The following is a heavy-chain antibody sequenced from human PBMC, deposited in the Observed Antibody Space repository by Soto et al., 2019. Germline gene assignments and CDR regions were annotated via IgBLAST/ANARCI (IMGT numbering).Heavy chain of an antibody. CDR3: ATMGTPATGLYYFDY. J-gene: IGHJ4*02. D-gene: IGHD2-15*01. CDR2: ISYSGSA. CDR1: GGSFSGNYY. Sequence: SETLSLTCAVYGGSFSGNYYWSWIRQPPGKGLEWIGFISYSGSAYYNPSLKSRVTISVDTSKNQFSLNLSFVTAADTAVYYCATMGTPATGLYYFDYWGQGTLVTVSS. V-gene: IGHV4-30-4*01.